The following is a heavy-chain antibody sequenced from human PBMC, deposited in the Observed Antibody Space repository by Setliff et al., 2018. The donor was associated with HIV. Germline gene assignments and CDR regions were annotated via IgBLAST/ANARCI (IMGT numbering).Heavy chain of an antibody. Sequence: ASVKVSCKVSGYTLTELSIHWVRQAPGQGLEWMGWINTNSGHTDYAQKLQDRVTITADTSSTTAYMELSSLRSDDTAVYYCARDWNYVVDVWGKGTTVTVSS. V-gene: IGHV1-18*01. CDR3: ARDWNYVVDV. J-gene: IGHJ6*04. CDR1: GYTLTELS. CDR2: INTNSGHT. D-gene: IGHD3-16*01.